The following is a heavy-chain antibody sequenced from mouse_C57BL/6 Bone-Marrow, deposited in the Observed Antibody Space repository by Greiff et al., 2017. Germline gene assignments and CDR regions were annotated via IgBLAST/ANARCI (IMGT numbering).Heavy chain of an antibody. CDR3: ARASLLRYYFDY. V-gene: IGHV1-39*01. J-gene: IGHJ2*01. D-gene: IGHD1-2*01. Sequence: QLQESEPELVKPGASVKISCKASGYSFTDYNMNWVKQSNGKSLEWIGVINPNYGTTSYNQKFKGKATLTVDQSSSTAYMQLNSLTSEDSAVDYCARASLLRYYFDYWGQGTTLTVSS. CDR2: INPNYGTT. CDR1: GYSFTDYN.